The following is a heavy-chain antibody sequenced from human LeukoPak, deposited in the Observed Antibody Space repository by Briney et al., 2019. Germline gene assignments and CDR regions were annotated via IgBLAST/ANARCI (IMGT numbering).Heavy chain of an antibody. Sequence: PSETLSLTCSVSGGSISTKSYYWGWIRQSPGTGLECIGSISFSGHTYYIPSLKSRVTISRDTSKNQFSLRLSSVTAADTARYLCARLDNWVFDYWGQGSQVTVSS. J-gene: IGHJ4*02. V-gene: IGHV4-39*07. CDR3: ARLDNWVFDY. D-gene: IGHD3-16*01. CDR2: ISFSGHT. CDR1: GGSISTKSYY.